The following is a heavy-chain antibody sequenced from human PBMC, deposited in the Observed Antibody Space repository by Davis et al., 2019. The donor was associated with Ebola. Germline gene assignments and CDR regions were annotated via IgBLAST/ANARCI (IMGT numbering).Heavy chain of an antibody. D-gene: IGHD3-22*01. V-gene: IGHV4-61*05. CDR2: IYYSGST. J-gene: IGHJ5*02. CDR3: ARVDYYDSSGYYGRWFDP. Sequence: MPSETLSLTCTVSGDSITINSYDWGWIRQPPGKGLEWIGYIYYSGSTNYNPSLKSRVTISVDTSKNQFSLKLSSVTAADTAVYYCARVDYYDSSGYYGRWFDPWGQGTLVTVSS. CDR1: GDSITINSYD.